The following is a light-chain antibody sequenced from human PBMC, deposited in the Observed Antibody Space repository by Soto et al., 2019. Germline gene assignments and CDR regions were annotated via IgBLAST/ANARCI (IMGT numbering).Light chain of an antibody. CDR1: SDDVGHYNY. V-gene: IGLV2-8*01. Sequence: QSVLTQPASVSGSPGQSITISCTGTSDDVGHYNYVSWYQQHPGKAPELMIYEVSKRPSGVPDRFSGSKSGNTASLTVSGLQAEDEADYYCSSYAGTTSYVFGTGTKLTVL. J-gene: IGLJ1*01. CDR2: EVS. CDR3: SSYAGTTSYV.